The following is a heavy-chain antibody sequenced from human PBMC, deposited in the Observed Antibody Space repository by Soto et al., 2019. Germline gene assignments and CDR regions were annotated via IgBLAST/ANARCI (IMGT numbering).Heavy chain of an antibody. CDR2: INHSGST. CDR3: ARDRRLRPFDY. J-gene: IGHJ4*02. D-gene: IGHD5-12*01. Sequence: SETLSLTCAVYGGSFSGYYWSWIRQPPGKGLEWIGEINHSGSTNYNPSLKSRVTISVDTSKNQFSLKLSSVTAVDTAVYYCARDRRLRPFDYWGQGTLVTVSS. V-gene: IGHV4-34*01. CDR1: GGSFSGYY.